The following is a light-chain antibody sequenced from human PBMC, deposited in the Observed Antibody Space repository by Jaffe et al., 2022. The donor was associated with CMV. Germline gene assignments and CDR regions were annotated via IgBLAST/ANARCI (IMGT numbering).Light chain of an antibody. J-gene: IGLJ3*02. V-gene: IGLV10-54*01. CDR1: SNNVGDEG. CDR3: SAWDSGLGAWV. CDR2: RNN. Sequence: QAGLTQPPSVSKGLRQTATLTCTGNSNNVGDEGAAWLQQHQDHPPKLLSYRNNNRPSGISERLSASRSGNTASLTITRLQPEDEADYYCSAWDSGLGAWVFGGGTKLTVL.